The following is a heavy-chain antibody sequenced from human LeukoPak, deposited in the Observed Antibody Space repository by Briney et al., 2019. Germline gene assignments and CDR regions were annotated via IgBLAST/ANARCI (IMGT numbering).Heavy chain of an antibody. Sequence: SVKVSWKASRGTFTSYAISWARQSPGQGVEWMGGFIPIFRTANYARKFRARVTITTDESTSTAYVELSSLRSEDPAVYYCAREPVAGEGGDYWGQGTLVTVSS. CDR1: RGTFTSYA. CDR2: FIPIFRTA. J-gene: IGHJ4*02. CDR3: AREPVAGEGGDY. V-gene: IGHV1-69*05. D-gene: IGHD6-19*01.